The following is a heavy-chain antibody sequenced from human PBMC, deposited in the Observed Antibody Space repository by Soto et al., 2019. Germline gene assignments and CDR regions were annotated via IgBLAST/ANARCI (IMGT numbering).Heavy chain of an antibody. CDR3: VRGNDFSNYYFDY. CDR1: GGSISSGGYY. CDR2: IYYSGST. D-gene: IGHD4-4*01. J-gene: IGHJ4*02. Sequence: QVQLQESGPGLVRPSQTLSLTCTVSGGSISSGGYYWSWIRQHPGKGLEGIGFIYYSGSTYYNPSLKGRLAMSVDTPKTQFSLKLTSVTAADTAVYYCVRGNDFSNYYFDYWGQGTLVTVSS. V-gene: IGHV4-31*03.